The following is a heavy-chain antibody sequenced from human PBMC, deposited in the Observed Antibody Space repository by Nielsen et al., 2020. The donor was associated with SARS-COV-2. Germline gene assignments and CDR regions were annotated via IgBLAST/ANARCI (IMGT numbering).Heavy chain of an antibody. CDR3: ARYPMVRGENDAFDI. CDR1: GGSISSSSYY. Sequence: SETLSLTCTVSGGSISSSSYYWGWIRQPPGKGLEWIGSIYYSGSTYYNPSLKSRVTISVDTSKNQFSLKLSSVTAADTAVYYCARYPMVRGENDAFDIWGQGTMVTVSS. CDR2: IYYSGST. D-gene: IGHD3-10*01. V-gene: IGHV4-39*07. J-gene: IGHJ3*02.